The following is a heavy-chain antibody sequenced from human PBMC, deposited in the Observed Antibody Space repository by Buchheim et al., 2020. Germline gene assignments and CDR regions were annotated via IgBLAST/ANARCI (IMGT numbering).Heavy chain of an antibody. CDR2: VDPSDSYT. CDR1: GYSFSSYW. V-gene: IGHV5-10-1*03. D-gene: IGHD1-1*01. Sequence: ELQLVQSGAEVKKPGESLRISCRGSGYSFSSYWISWVRQMPGKGLEWMGRVDPSDSYTNYSPSFRGHVTISVDKSINTVYLQTSSLKASDTAIYFCARQGFPTAATLFNWYLDLWGRGT. J-gene: IGHJ2*01. CDR3: ARQGFPTAATLFNWYLDL.